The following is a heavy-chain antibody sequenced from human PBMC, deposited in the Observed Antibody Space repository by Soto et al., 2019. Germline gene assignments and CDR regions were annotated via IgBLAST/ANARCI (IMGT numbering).Heavy chain of an antibody. CDR2: SSAYNGNT. J-gene: IGHJ6*02. D-gene: IGHD1-20*01. V-gene: IGHV1-18*04. Sequence: QVQLVQSGAEVKKPGASVKVSCKASGYTFTSYGISWVRQAPGHGLEWMGWSSAYNGNTNYAQKLQGRVTMTTDTSTSTDYMELSSLRSDGTAVYCCAIEEVDNSWNDALYYYCMDVWGQGTTVTVSS. CDR1: GYTFTSYG. CDR3: AIEEVDNSWNDALYYYCMDV.